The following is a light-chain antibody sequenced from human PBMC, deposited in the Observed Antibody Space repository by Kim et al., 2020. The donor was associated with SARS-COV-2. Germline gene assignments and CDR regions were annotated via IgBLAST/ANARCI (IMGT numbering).Light chain of an antibody. CDR2: GKN. Sequence: AVGQTDRITCQGDSLRSYYASWYQQKPGEAPVRVIYGKNNRPSGIPDRFSGSSSGNTASLTITGAQAEDEAEYYCNSRDSSGNHYVFGTGTKVTVL. V-gene: IGLV3-19*01. CDR3: NSRDSSGNHYV. CDR1: SLRSYY. J-gene: IGLJ1*01.